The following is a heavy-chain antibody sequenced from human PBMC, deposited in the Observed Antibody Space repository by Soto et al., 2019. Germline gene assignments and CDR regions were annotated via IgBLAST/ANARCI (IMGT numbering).Heavy chain of an antibody. CDR3: AKNVETIGGVYYFDP. CDR2: ISYDGNNI. J-gene: IGHJ4*02. CDR1: GFTFSSYA. V-gene: IGHV3-30-3*02. D-gene: IGHD2-8*02. Sequence: QVQLVESGGGVVQPGRSLRLSCAASGFTFSSYAMHWVRQAPGKGLEWVAVISYDGNNIYYASSVRGRFSISRDNSKNTLYLQMNSLRAEDTAVYSCAKNVETIGGVYYFDPWGQGTLVTVSS.